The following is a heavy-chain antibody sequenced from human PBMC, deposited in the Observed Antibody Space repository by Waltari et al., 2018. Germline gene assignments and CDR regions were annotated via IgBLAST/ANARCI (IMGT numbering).Heavy chain of an antibody. CDR1: GFTFSSYW. CDR2: INPNSGGT. D-gene: IGHD1-1*01. V-gene: IGHV1-2*02. Sequence: VQLVESGGGLVQPGGSLRLSCAASGFTFSSYWMSWVRQAPGQGLEWMGWINPNSGGTNYAQKFQGRVTMTRDTSISTAYMELSRLRSDDTAVYYCAKKSVGTGTFDYWGQGTLVTISS. CDR3: AKKSVGTGTFDY. J-gene: IGHJ4*02.